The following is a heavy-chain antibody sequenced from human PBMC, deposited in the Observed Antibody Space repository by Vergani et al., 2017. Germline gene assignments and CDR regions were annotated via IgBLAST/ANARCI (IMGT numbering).Heavy chain of an antibody. Sequence: QVQLQESGPGLVKPSETLSLTCTVSGGSISSYYWSWSRQRPGKGLEWIGDIYYSGSTNYNPSLKSRVTISVDTSKNQFSLKLSSWTAADTAVYYCAGDRTERITMVRGVRNYYYGMDVWGQGTTVTVSS. V-gene: IGHV4-59*01. CDR1: GGSISSYY. CDR2: IYYSGST. D-gene: IGHD3-10*01. CDR3: AGDRTERITMVRGVRNYYYGMDV. J-gene: IGHJ6*02.